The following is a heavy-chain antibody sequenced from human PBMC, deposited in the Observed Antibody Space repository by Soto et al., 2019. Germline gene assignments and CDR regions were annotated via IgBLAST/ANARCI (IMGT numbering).Heavy chain of an antibody. CDR1: GFPFNNYF. Sequence: GGSLRLSCAASGFPFNNYFIHWVRQAPGRGPVWVSRIKGDGSVINYADSVMDRFTISIDKARNMVHLRMDSLRAEDTAVYYCARDPARNRFDPWGQGTLVTVSS. CDR2: IKGDGSVI. J-gene: IGHJ5*02. D-gene: IGHD6-6*01. CDR3: ARDPARNRFDP. V-gene: IGHV3-74*01.